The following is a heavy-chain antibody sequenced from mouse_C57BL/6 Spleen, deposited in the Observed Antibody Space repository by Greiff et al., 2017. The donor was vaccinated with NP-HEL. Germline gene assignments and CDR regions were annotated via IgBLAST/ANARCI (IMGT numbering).Heavy chain of an antibody. V-gene: IGHV5-6*01. J-gene: IGHJ3*01. Sequence: DVQLVESGGDLVKPGGSLKLSCAASGFTFSSYGMSWVRQTPDKRLEWVATISSGGSYTYYPDSVKGRFTISRDNAKNTLYLQMSSLKSEDTAMYYCARRLTGRFAYWGQGTLVTVSA. CDR2: ISSGGSYT. D-gene: IGHD4-1*01. CDR3: ARRLTGRFAY. CDR1: GFTFSSYG.